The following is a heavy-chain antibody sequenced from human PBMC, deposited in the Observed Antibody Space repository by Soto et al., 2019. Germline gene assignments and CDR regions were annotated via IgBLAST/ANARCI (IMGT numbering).Heavy chain of an antibody. V-gene: IGHV3-7*01. CDR2: IKQDGSEK. CDR1: GFTFSSYW. CDR3: ARGKHYYSSREYYFDY. Sequence: GGSLRLSCAASGFTFSSYWMSWVRQAPGKGLEWVANIKQDGSEKYYVDSVKGRFTISRDNAKNSLYLQMNSLRAEDTAVYYSARGKHYYSSREYYFDYWGQGTLVTVSS. J-gene: IGHJ4*02. D-gene: IGHD3-10*01.